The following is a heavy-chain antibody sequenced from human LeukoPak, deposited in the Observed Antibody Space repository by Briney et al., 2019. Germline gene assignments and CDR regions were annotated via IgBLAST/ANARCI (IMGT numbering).Heavy chain of an antibody. V-gene: IGHV4-34*01. Sequence: PSETLSLTCAVYGGSFSGHYWSWVRQSPGKGLEWIGEVHRSGRTNYMPSLKSRVTISIDNSKDQISLDLASVTAADTAVYYCATEILGAPTPGAYWGQGTLVTVSS. CDR1: GGSFSGHY. CDR3: ATEILGAPTPGAY. D-gene: IGHD2-8*02. J-gene: IGHJ4*02. CDR2: VHRSGRT.